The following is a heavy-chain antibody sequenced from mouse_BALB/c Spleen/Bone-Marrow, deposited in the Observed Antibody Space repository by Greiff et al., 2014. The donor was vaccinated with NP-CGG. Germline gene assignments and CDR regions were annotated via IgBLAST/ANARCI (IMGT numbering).Heavy chain of an antibody. CDR1: GYTFTSYY. CDR2: INPSNGGA. D-gene: IGHD2-2*01. J-gene: IGHJ3*01. Sequence: VQLQESGAELVKPGASVKLSCKASGYTFTSYYMYWVKQRPGQGLEWIGDINPSNGGADFNEKFKIKATLTVDKSSSTAYMQLSSLTSEDSAVYYCTTSRGYNWFAYWGQGTLVTVSA. V-gene: IGHV1-53*01. CDR3: TTSRGYNWFAY.